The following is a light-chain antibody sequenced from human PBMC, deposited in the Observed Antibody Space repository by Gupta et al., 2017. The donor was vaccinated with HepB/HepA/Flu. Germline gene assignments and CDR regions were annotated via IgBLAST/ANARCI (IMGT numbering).Light chain of an antibody. J-gene: IGLJ2*01. CDR3: GAWDSSRSAVV. CDR2: ENN. Sequence: QSVLTQPPSVSAAPGQKVTISCSGSSSNIGNNYVSWYQQLPGTAPKLLIYENNKRPSGMPDRFSGSQSGTSATLGITGLQTGDEADYYCGAWDSSRSAVVFGGGTKLTVL. V-gene: IGLV1-51*02. CDR1: SSNIGNNY.